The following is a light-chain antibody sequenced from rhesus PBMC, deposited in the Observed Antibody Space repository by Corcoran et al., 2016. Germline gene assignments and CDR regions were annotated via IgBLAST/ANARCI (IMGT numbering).Light chain of an antibody. CDR2: YAS. V-gene: IGKV1S14*01. CDR3: QQHNSYPT. Sequence: DIQMTQSPSSLSASVGDTVTITCRASQGISNYLAWYQQKPGKAPKPLIYYASNLESGVPSRFSGSGSGTDLTLPITRLKPEEFEIYYCQQHNSYPTFGQGTKVEIK. CDR1: QGISNY. J-gene: IGKJ1*01.